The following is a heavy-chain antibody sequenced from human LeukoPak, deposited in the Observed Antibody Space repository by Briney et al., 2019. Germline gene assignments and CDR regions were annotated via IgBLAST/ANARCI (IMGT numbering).Heavy chain of an antibody. Sequence: GESLKISCKGSGYSFTSYWIGWVRQMPGKGLEWMGIIYPGDSDTRYSPSFQGQVTISADKSISTAYLQWSSLKASDTAMYYCARWGTSAAAYYYGSGSPHNWFDPWGQGTLVTVSS. CDR1: GYSFTSYW. CDR3: ARWGTSAAAYYYGSGSPHNWFDP. V-gene: IGHV5-51*01. D-gene: IGHD3-10*01. CDR2: IYPGDSDT. J-gene: IGHJ5*02.